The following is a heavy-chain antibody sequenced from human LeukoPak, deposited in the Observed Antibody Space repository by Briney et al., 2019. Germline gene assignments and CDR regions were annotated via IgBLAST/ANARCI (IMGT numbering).Heavy chain of an antibody. Sequence: GASVKVSCKASGYTFTGYYMHWVRQAPGQGLEWMGWISAYNGNTNYAQKLQGRVTMTTDTSTSTAYMELRSLRSDDTAVYYCARGDSSGYYGIWDYWGQGTLVTVSS. CDR2: ISAYNGNT. CDR3: ARGDSSGYYGIWDY. CDR1: GYTFTGYY. V-gene: IGHV1-18*04. D-gene: IGHD3-22*01. J-gene: IGHJ4*02.